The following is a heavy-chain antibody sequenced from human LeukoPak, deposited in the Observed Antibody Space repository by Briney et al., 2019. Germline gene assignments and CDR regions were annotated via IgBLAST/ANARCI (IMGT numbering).Heavy chain of an antibody. Sequence: SETLSLTCTVSGGSISNYYWSWIRQPPGKGLEWVGYIFHTGSTSYNPSLKSRVIMSVETSQNQFSLKMFSGTAAYTAVYYCASGILVGATYYFDYWGQGTLVTVSS. CDR2: IFHTGST. D-gene: IGHD1-26*01. CDR1: GGSISNYY. CDR3: ASGILVGATYYFDY. V-gene: IGHV4-59*12. J-gene: IGHJ4*02.